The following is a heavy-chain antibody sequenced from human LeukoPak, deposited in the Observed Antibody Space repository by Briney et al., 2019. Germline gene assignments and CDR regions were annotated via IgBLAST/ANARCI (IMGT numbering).Heavy chain of an antibody. CDR2: ISSSGSTI. CDR3: AREAYYDFWAGGYYYYYMDV. V-gene: IGHV3-48*03. D-gene: IGHD3-3*01. Sequence: GGSLRLSCAASGFTFSSYEMNWVRQAPGKGLEWVSYISSSGSTIYYADSVKGRFTISRDNAKNSLYLQMNSLRADETAVYYCAREAYYDFWAGGYYYYYMDVWGKGTTVTVSS. J-gene: IGHJ6*03. CDR1: GFTFSSYE.